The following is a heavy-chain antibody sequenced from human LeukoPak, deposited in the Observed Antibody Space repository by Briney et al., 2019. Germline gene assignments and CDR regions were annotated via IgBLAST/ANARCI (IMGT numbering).Heavy chain of an antibody. CDR2: INPNSGGT. J-gene: IGHJ3*02. D-gene: IGHD2-2*01. CDR1: GYTFTGYY. V-gene: IGHV1-2*02. Sequence: ASVKVSCKASGYTFTGYYIHWLRQAPGQGLEWMGFINPNSGGTNYAQKFQGRVTMTRDTSISTAYMELSRLRSDDTAVYYCARGCSTSCPDAFDIWGQGTMVTVSS. CDR3: ARGCSTSCPDAFDI.